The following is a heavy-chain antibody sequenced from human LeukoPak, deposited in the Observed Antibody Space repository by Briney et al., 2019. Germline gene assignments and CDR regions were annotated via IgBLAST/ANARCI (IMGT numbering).Heavy chain of an antibody. CDR1: GYTFTGYY. V-gene: IGHV1-2*02. CDR3: ARLQGSACSGSSCYPGYWFDP. J-gene: IGHJ5*02. D-gene: IGHD2-15*01. Sequence: GASVKVSCKASGYTFTGYYIHWVRQAPGQGLEWMGWINPNSGGTNYAQKFQGRVTMTRDTSISTAYMELSRLRSDDTAVYYCARLQGSACSGSSCYPGYWFDPWGQGTLVTVSS. CDR2: INPNSGGT.